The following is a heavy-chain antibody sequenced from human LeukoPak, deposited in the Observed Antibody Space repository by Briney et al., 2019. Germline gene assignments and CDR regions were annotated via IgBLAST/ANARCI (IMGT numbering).Heavy chain of an antibody. CDR1: GYTFTGYY. Sequence: ASVKVSCKASGYTFTGYYMHWVRQAPGQGLEWMEWINPNSGGTNYAQKFQGRVTMTRDTSISTAYMELSRLRSDDTAVYYCARVDGWYSSSWPFDPWGQGTLVTVSS. CDR2: INPNSGGT. J-gene: IGHJ5*02. CDR3: ARVDGWYSSSWPFDP. D-gene: IGHD6-13*01. V-gene: IGHV1-2*02.